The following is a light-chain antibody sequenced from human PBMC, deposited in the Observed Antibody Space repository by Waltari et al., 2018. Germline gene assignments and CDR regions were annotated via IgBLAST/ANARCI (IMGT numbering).Light chain of an antibody. Sequence: QSALAQPASVSGSPGQSITLSCTGISSDIGGYKYVSWYQQHPGKAPKLLIFDVNNRPSGVSYRFSCSQSCNPAPLTISDLQAEDEADYYCSSYTTSSTLELFGGGTRLTVL. J-gene: IGLJ3*02. CDR1: SSDIGGYKY. V-gene: IGLV2-14*01. CDR3: SSYTTSSTLEL. CDR2: DVN.